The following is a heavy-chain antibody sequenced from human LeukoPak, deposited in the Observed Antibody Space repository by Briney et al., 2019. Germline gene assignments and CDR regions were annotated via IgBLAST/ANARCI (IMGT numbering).Heavy chain of an antibody. Sequence: PGGSLRLSCAASGFTFSSYGMHWVRQAPGKGLEWVAVISYDGSKKYYADSVKGRFTISRDNPKNTLYLQMNSLRAEDTAVYYCAKMGLAAAGPTDYWGQGTLVTVSS. V-gene: IGHV3-30*18. D-gene: IGHD6-13*01. CDR2: ISYDGSKK. CDR1: GFTFSSYG. J-gene: IGHJ4*02. CDR3: AKMGLAAAGPTDY.